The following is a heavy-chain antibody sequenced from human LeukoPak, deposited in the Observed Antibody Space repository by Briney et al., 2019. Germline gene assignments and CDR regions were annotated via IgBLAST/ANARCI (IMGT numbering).Heavy chain of an antibody. CDR1: GFSFSSYA. J-gene: IGHJ4*02. D-gene: IGHD3-22*01. V-gene: IGHV3-23*01. Sequence: GASLRFSCAASGFSFSSYAMSWVRQAPGKWLEWVSAISGSGGSTYYADSVKGRFTISRGNSKNTLYLQMNSLRAEDTAVYYCAKDINYDIPFDYWGQGTLVTVSS. CDR3: AKDINYDIPFDY. CDR2: ISGSGGST.